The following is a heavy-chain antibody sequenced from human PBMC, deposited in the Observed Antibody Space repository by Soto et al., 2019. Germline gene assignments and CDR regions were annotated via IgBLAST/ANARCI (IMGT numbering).Heavy chain of an antibody. Sequence: SVKVSCKASGFTFSSSAVQWVRQARGQRLEWIGKIVVGSGNTNYAQKFQERVTITRDMSTSTAYMEMNSLRAEDTAVYYCARESEDLTSNFDYWGQGTLVTVSS. CDR3: ARESEDLTSNFDY. J-gene: IGHJ4*02. CDR1: GFTFSSSA. V-gene: IGHV1-58*01. CDR2: IVVGSGNT.